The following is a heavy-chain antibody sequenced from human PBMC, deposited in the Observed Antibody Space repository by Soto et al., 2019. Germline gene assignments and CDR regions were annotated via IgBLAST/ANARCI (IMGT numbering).Heavy chain of an antibody. Sequence: QVQLQQWGAGLLKPSETLSLTCAVYGGSFSGYYWSWIRQPPGKGLEWIGEINHSGSTNYNPSLKSRFTISVDTSKNQFSLKLSSVTAADTAVYYCAGRYRYCSSTSCYDYYYYMDVWGKGTTVTVSS. CDR1: GGSFSGYY. CDR2: INHSGST. D-gene: IGHD2-2*01. CDR3: AGRYRYCSSTSCYDYYYYMDV. V-gene: IGHV4-34*01. J-gene: IGHJ6*03.